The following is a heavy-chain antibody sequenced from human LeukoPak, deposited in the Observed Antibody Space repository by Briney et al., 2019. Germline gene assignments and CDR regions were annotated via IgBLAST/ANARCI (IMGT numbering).Heavy chain of an antibody. CDR1: GYTFTSYD. CDR2: INPNSGGT. V-gene: IGHV1-2*02. D-gene: IGHD6-13*01. CDR3: ARGDYSSSSGGDY. J-gene: IGHJ4*02. Sequence: ASVKVSCKASGYTFTSYDINWVRQATGQGLEWMGWINPNSGGTNYAQKFQGRVTMTRDTSISTAYMELSRLRSDDTAVYYCARGDYSSSSGGDYWGQGTLVTVSS.